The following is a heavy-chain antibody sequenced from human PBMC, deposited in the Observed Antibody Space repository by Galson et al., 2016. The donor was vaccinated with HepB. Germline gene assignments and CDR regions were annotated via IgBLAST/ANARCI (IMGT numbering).Heavy chain of an antibody. CDR3: AKIPRGSGGSFFDD. J-gene: IGHJ4*02. V-gene: IGHV3-NL1*01. CDR1: GFTFSSYS. CDR2: ISSSGTVT. D-gene: IGHD3-16*01. Sequence: SLRLSCAASGFTFSSYSMHWVRQSPGKGLKWVSVISSSGTVTYYADSVKGRFSISRDNSNNTLYLEMNSLRAEDTAIYYCAKIPRGSGGSFFDDWGQGVLVTVSS.